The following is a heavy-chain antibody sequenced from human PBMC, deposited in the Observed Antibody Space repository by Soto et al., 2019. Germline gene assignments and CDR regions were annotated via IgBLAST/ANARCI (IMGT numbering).Heavy chain of an antibody. CDR3: AREGGGIAVAGNMDY. Sequence: ESGGGVVQPGRSLRLSCAASGFTFSSYAMHWVRQAPGKGLEWVAVISYDGSNKYYADSVKGRFTISRDNSKNTLYLQMNSLRAEDTAVYYCAREGGGIAVAGNMDYWGQGTLVTVSS. CDR2: ISYDGSNK. V-gene: IGHV3-30-3*01. CDR1: GFTFSSYA. J-gene: IGHJ4*02. D-gene: IGHD6-19*01.